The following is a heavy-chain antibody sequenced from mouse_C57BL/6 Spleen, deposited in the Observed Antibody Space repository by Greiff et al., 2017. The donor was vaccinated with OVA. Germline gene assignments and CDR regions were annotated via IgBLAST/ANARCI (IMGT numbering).Heavy chain of an antibody. J-gene: IGHJ4*01. CDR1: GFTFSNYW. D-gene: IGHD2-5*01. V-gene: IGHV6-3*01. Sequence: EVQVVESGGGLVQPGGSMKLSCVASGFTFSNYWMNWVRQSPEKGLEWVAQIRLKSDNYATHYAESVKGRFTISRDDSKSSVYLQMNNLRAEDTGIYYCTVHYSNFWYYAMDYWGQGTSVTVSS. CDR2: IRLKSDNYAT. CDR3: TVHYSNFWYYAMDY.